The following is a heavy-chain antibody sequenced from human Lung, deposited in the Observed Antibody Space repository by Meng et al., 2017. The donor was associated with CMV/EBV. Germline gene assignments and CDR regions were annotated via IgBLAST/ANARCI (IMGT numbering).Heavy chain of an antibody. CDR3: ALSWSGYPDY. CDR2: INPNSGGT. J-gene: IGHJ4*02. D-gene: IGHD3-3*01. V-gene: IGHV1-2*02. Sequence: AXVXVSCKASGYTFTGYYMHWLRQAPGQGLEWMGWINPNSGGTNYAQKSQGRVTMTRDTSISTAYMELSSLRSDDTDVYYCALSWSGYPDYWGQGTLVTVSS. CDR1: GYTFTGYY.